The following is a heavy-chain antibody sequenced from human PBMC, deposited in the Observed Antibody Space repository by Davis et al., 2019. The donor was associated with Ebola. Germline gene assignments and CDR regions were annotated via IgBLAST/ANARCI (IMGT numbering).Heavy chain of an antibody. CDR2: INWNGAST. CDR1: GFTFDDYA. J-gene: IGHJ4*02. V-gene: IGHV3-20*04. Sequence: GESLKISCAATGFTFDDYAMTWVRQVPGKGLEWLSGINWNGASTGYADSVKGRFTISRDNAKNSLNLRMSSLSAEATAVYYCARGDSYYDPSGYYAGPEAPDHWGQGTLVSVSS. D-gene: IGHD3-22*01. CDR3: ARGDSYYDPSGYYAGPEAPDH.